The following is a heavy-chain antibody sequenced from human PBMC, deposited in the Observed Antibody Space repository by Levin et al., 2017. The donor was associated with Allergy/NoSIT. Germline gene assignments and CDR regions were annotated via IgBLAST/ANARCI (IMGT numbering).Heavy chain of an antibody. J-gene: IGHJ4*02. D-gene: IGHD3-22*01. V-gene: IGHV3-49*03. CDR3: CRGGYYDSSDYYLWDFGS. Sequence: GGSLRLSCTASGLSSDIYAISWFRQAPGKGLEWVGFIRSKPKGGTTEYAASVKGRFTISRDDSKSIAFLQMNSLNTEDTAVYYCCRGGYYDSSDYYLWDFGSWGQGTLVTVSS. CDR2: IRSKPKGGTT. CDR1: GLSSDIYA.